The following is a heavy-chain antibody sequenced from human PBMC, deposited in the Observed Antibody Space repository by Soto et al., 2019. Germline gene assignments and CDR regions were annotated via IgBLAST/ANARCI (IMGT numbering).Heavy chain of an antibody. V-gene: IGHV1-69*02. CDR1: GGTFSSYT. CDR3: ARRGDYGDYDDS. D-gene: IGHD4-17*01. CDR2: IIPILGIA. Sequence: SVKVSCKASGGTFSSYTISWVRQAPGQGLEWMGRIIPILGIANYAQKLQGRVTITTDKSTSTAYMELRSLRSDDTAVYYCARRGDYGDYDDSWGQGTLVTVSS. J-gene: IGHJ5*01.